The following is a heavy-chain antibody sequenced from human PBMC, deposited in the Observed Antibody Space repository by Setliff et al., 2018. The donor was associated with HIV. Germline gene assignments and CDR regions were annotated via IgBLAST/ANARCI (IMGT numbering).Heavy chain of an antibody. D-gene: IGHD3-22*01. J-gene: IGHJ3*02. CDR3: ARVYYFDSSGYYQRGDVFDI. CDR2: IYDSWSP. V-gene: IGHV4-59*01. Sequence: SETLSLTCTVSGGSTSNEYWSWIRQPPGKGLEWIGYIYDSWSPKYNPSLKSRVTISIYTSKSKISLKLTSVTAADTAMYHCARVYYFDSSGYYQRGDVFDILGQGTMVTVSS. CDR1: GGSTSNEY.